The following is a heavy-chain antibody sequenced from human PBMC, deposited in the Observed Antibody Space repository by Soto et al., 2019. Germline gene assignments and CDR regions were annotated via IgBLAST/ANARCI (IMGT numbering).Heavy chain of an antibody. D-gene: IGHD3-22*01. CDR2: ISAYNGNT. V-gene: IGHV1-18*01. CDR1: GYTFTNYG. Sequence: ASVKVSCKASGYTFTNYGISWVRQAPGQGLEWMGWISAYNGNTKYAQKLQGRVTMTTDTSTSTAYMELRSLRSDDTAVYYCARDVSDYYDSSGRFDYWGQGTLVTGSS. CDR3: ARDVSDYYDSSGRFDY. J-gene: IGHJ4*02.